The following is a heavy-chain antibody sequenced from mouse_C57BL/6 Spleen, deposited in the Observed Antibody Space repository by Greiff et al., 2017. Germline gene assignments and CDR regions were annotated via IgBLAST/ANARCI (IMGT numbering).Heavy chain of an antibody. J-gene: IGHJ2*01. CDR2: ISSGGSYI. CDR1: GFTFSSYA. D-gene: IGHD1-1*01. V-gene: IGHV5-9-1*02. Sequence: EVQRVESGEGLVKPGGSLKLSCAASGFTFSSYAMSWVRQTPEKSLEWVAYISSGGSYIYYADTVKGRFPISRDNARNTLYLKMSSRKSEETAMYYCTRDPHYYGSSYFDYWGQGTTLTVSS. CDR3: TRDPHYYGSSYFDY.